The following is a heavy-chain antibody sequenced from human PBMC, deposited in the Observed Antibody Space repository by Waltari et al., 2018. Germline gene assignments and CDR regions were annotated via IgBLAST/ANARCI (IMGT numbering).Heavy chain of an antibody. V-gene: IGHV1-69*04. CDR1: GGTLSSYA. CDR3: ARDDRYCSGGSCYLVDY. Sequence: QVQLVQSGAEVKKPGSSVKVSCKAFGGTLSSYAISRVRPAPGQGLEWMGRIIPILGRANYAQKFQGRVTITADKSTSTAYMELSSLRSEDTAVYYCARDDRYCSGGSCYLVDYWGQGTLVTVSS. J-gene: IGHJ4*02. D-gene: IGHD2-15*01. CDR2: IIPILGRA.